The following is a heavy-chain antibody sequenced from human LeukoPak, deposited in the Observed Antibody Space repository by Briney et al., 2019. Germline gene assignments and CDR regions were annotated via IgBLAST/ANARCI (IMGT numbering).Heavy chain of an antibody. CDR1: GFTFSSYS. V-gene: IGHV3-21*01. CDR2: ISSSSSYI. Sequence: PGGSLRLSCAAPGFTFSSYSMNWVRQAPGKGLEWVSSISSSSSYIYYADSVKGRFTISRDNAKNSLYLQMNSLRAEDTAVYYCAREARKTIFGVVPSGAFDIWGQGTMVTVSS. D-gene: IGHD3-3*01. J-gene: IGHJ3*02. CDR3: AREARKTIFGVVPSGAFDI.